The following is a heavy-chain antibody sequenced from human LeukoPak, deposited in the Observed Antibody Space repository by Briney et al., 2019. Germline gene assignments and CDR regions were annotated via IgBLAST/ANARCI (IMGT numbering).Heavy chain of an antibody. D-gene: IGHD3-16*01. CDR3: AGGWLYYCYYYMDV. CDR2: IYYSGST. Sequence: SETLSLTCAVSGGSISSISYHWGWIRQPPGKGLEWIGSIYYSGSTYYNPSLKSRVTISVDTSKNQFSLRLTFVTAADTAVYYCAGGWLYYCYYYMDVWGKGTTVTISS. J-gene: IGHJ6*03. V-gene: IGHV4-39*07. CDR1: GGSISSISYH.